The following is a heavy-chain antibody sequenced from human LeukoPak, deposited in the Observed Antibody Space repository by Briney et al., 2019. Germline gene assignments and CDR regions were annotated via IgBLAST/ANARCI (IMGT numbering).Heavy chain of an antibody. D-gene: IGHD2-15*01. Sequence: SETLSLTCAVYGGSFSGYYWSWLRQPPGKGLEWLGEINHSGSTNYNPSLKSRVTISVDTSKNQFSLKLSSVTAADTAVYYCARGVGYCSGGSCYSYWFDPWGQGTLVTVSS. V-gene: IGHV4-34*01. J-gene: IGHJ5*02. CDR3: ARGVGYCSGGSCYSYWFDP. CDR1: GGSFSGYY. CDR2: INHSGST.